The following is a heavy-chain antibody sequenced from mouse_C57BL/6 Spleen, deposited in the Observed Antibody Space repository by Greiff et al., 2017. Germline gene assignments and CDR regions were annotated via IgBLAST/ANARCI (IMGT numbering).Heavy chain of an antibody. V-gene: IGHV5-17*01. CDR1: GFTFSDYG. Sequence: EVQLVESGGGLVKPGGSLKLSCAASGFTFSDYGMHWVRQAPEKGLEWVAYISSGSSTIYYADTVKGRFTISRDNAKNTLFLQMTSLRSEDTAMYYCASMVTTGDWFAYWGQGTLVTVSA. J-gene: IGHJ3*01. CDR3: ASMVTTGDWFAY. CDR2: ISSGSSTI. D-gene: IGHD2-2*01.